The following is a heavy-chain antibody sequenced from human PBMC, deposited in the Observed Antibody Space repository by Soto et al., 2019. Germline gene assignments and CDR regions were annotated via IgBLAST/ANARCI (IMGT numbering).Heavy chain of an antibody. CDR1: GGSLSGHY. Sequence: QVQLQQWGAGLLKPSETLSLTCAVYGGSLSGHYWSWIRQPPGKGLEWIGEINHSGNTNYNPSLKSRVTISVDTSKSQFSLNLTSVTAADTAVYYCARATTGIDYWGQGNLVTVSS. J-gene: IGHJ4*02. V-gene: IGHV4-34*02. D-gene: IGHD4-17*01. CDR3: ARATTGIDY. CDR2: INHSGNT.